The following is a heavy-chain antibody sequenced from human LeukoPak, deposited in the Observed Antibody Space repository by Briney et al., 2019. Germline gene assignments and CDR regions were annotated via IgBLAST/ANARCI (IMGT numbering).Heavy chain of an antibody. CDR2: INGDNGNT. V-gene: IGHV1-3*01. J-gene: IGHJ4*02. CDR3: ARSSSGTYHY. CDR1: GYNFASYT. Sequence: ASVKVSCKTSGYNFASYTMHWLRQAPGQSPEWMGSINGDNGNTKYSEEFQGRVTFTRDTSASSAYMELSRLGSEDTAVYYCARSSSGTYHYWGQGTLVTVSS. D-gene: IGHD3-10*01.